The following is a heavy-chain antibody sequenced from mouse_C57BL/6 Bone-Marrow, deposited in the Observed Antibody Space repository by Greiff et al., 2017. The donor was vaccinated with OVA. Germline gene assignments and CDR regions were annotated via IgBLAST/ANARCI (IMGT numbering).Heavy chain of an antibody. J-gene: IGHJ3*01. V-gene: IGHV1-85*01. D-gene: IGHD2-4*01. CDR2: IYPRDGST. Sequence: QVQLQQSGPELVKPWASVKLSCKASGYTFTSYDINWVKQRPGQGLEWIGWIYPRDGSTKYNEKFKGKATLTVDTSSSTAYMELHSLTSEDSAVYFCARRGDYDGFAYWGQGTLVTVSA. CDR1: GYTFTSYD. CDR3: ARRGDYDGFAY.